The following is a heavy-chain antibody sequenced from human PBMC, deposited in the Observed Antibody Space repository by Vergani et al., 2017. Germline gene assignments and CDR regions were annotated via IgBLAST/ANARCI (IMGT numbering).Heavy chain of an antibody. V-gene: IGHV3-33*01. D-gene: IGHD2-21*01. CDR3: VREGSYCGSTTCRNPSYVYYYHMDV. Sequence: QVQLVESGGGVVPPGRSLRLSCTSSGFTFSTYAMHWVRQAPGKGLEWVAIIYYDGSKKYYADSVKGRFTISRDNSRNTLDLLMRSLRAEDTAIYYCVREGSYCGSTTCRNPSYVYYYHMDVWGE. CDR2: IYYDGSKK. J-gene: IGHJ6*03. CDR1: GFTFSTYA.